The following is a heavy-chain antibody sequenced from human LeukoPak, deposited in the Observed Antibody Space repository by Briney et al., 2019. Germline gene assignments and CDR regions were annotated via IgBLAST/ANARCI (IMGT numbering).Heavy chain of an antibody. CDR3: ATSSRRGYDFDY. Sequence: SGGSLRLSCAASGFTFSSYAMSWVRQAPGKGLEWVSAISGSGGSTYYADSVKGRFTISRDNSKNTLYLQMNSLRAEDTAVYYCATSSRRGYDFDYWGQGTLVTVSS. D-gene: IGHD5-12*01. J-gene: IGHJ4*02. CDR1: GFTFSSYA. V-gene: IGHV3-23*01. CDR2: ISGSGGST.